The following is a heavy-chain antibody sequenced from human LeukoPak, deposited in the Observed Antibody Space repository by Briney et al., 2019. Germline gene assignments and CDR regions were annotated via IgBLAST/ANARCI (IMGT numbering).Heavy chain of an antibody. Sequence: GGSLRLSCAASGFTFSSYGMHWVRQAPGKGLEWVAFIRYDGSNRFYADSVRGRFTISRDNSKNTVYLQMNSLRAEDTAVYYCAKDRSMTTVTPFDNWGQGTLVAVSS. CDR2: IRYDGSNR. V-gene: IGHV3-30*02. CDR3: AKDRSMTTVTPFDN. CDR1: GFTFSSYG. D-gene: IGHD4-17*01. J-gene: IGHJ4*02.